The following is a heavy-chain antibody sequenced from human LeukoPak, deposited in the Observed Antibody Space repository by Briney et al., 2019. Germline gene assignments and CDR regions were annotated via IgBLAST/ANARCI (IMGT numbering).Heavy chain of an antibody. Sequence: SETLSLTCNVSRGSISSGGHYWSWIRQRPGKGLEWMGYTYFTRSTYYNPSLQSRLIISADTSMTQFSLRLRSVTAADTAVYYCARVSFTYGPLDSWGPGILVTVSS. V-gene: IGHV4-31*03. CDR1: RGSISSGGHY. D-gene: IGHD4-17*01. J-gene: IGHJ5*01. CDR3: ARVSFTYGPLDS. CDR2: TYFTRST.